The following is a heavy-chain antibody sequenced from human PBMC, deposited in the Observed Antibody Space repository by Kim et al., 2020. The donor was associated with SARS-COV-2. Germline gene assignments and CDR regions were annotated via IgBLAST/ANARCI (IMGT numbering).Heavy chain of an antibody. J-gene: IGHJ6*02. CDR1: GFTFSSYA. V-gene: IGHV3-30*04. Sequence: GGSLRLSCAASGFTFSSYAMHWVRQAPGKGLEWVAVISYDGSNKYYADSVKGRFTISRDNSKNTLYLQMNSLRAEDTAVYYCARDLREVRWLMAPRATAYYGMDVWGQGTTVTVSS. CDR3: ARDLREVRWLMAPRATAYYGMDV. CDR2: ISYDGSNK. D-gene: IGHD3-22*01.